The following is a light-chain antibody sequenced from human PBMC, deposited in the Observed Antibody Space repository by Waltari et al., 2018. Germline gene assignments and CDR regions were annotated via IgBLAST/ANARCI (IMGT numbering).Light chain of an antibody. CDR1: QGISNY. Sequence: DIQMTQSPSSLSASVGDRVTITCRASQGISNYLAWYQQKPGKVPKLLTYAASTLQSGVPSRFSGSGYGTDFTLTISSLEPEDVSTYYCQKYNSAPWTFGQGTKVEIK. V-gene: IGKV1-27*01. J-gene: IGKJ1*01. CDR2: AAS. CDR3: QKYNSAPWT.